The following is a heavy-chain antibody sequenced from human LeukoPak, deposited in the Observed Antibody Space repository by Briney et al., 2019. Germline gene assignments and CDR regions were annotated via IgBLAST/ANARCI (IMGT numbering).Heavy chain of an antibody. CDR3: ARQADSSGYYYFDY. V-gene: IGHV3-13*01. CDR2: IGTAGDT. CDR1: GFTFSSYD. J-gene: IGHJ4*02. Sequence: GGSLRLSCAASGFTFSSYDMHWVRKATGKGLEWVSAIGTAGDTYYPGSVKGRFTISRENAKNSLYLQMNSLRAEDTAVYYCARQADSSGYYYFDYWGQGTLVTVSS. D-gene: IGHD3-22*01.